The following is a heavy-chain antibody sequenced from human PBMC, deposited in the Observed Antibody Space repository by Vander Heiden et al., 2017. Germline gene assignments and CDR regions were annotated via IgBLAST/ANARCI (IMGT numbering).Heavy chain of an antibody. CDR3: AKAIGRARGYTDGYEGDDY. CDR1: GFTFSSYA. Sequence: EVQVLESGGGLVQPGGSLRLSCAASGFTFSSYAMGWVRQAPGKGLEWVSTISGNGAATYYADSVKGRVSISRDNSKNTLYLQMKSLRVEDTAIYYCAKAIGRARGYTDGYEGDDYWGQGTLVTVSS. V-gene: IGHV3-23*01. J-gene: IGHJ4*02. D-gene: IGHD5-18*01. CDR2: ISGNGAAT.